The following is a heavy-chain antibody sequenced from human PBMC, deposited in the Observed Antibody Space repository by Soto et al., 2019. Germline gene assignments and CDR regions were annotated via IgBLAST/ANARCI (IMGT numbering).Heavy chain of an antibody. J-gene: IGHJ4*02. Sequence: QVQLVQSGAEVKKPGASVKVSCKASGYTFTGYYMHWVRQAPGQGLEWMGWINPNSGGTNYAQKFQGRVTMTRDTSISPAYMELSRLRSDDTAVYYCARVRYFDWLLSGGAYYFDYWGQGTLVTVSS. D-gene: IGHD3-9*01. V-gene: IGHV1-2*02. CDR3: ARVRYFDWLLSGGAYYFDY. CDR2: INPNSGGT. CDR1: GYTFTGYY.